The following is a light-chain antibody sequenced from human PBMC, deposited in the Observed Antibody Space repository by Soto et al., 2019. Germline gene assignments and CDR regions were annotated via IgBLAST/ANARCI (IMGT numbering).Light chain of an antibody. Sequence: QSALTQPASVSGSPGQSITISCTGTDSDVGAYNYVSWYQQHPGKAPKLMIYEVINRPSGVSNRFYGSKSANTASLTISGLQAEDEADYYCSSYTSSSTLVFGGGTKRTVL. V-gene: IGLV2-14*03. J-gene: IGLJ3*02. CDR1: DSDVGAYNY. CDR3: SSYTSSSTLV. CDR2: EVI.